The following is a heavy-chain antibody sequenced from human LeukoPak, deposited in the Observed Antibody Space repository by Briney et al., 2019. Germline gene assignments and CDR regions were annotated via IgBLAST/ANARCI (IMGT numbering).Heavy chain of an antibody. V-gene: IGHV1-69*11. CDR3: ARGLYYYGSGSSFDY. J-gene: IGHJ4*02. D-gene: IGHD3-10*01. Sequence: GASVKVSCKASGGTFSSYAISWVRQAPGQGLEWMGRIIPILGTANYAQKFQGRVTITTDESTSTAYMELSSLRSEDTAVYYCARGLYYYGSGSSFDYWGQGTLVTVSS. CDR1: GGTFSSYA. CDR2: IIPILGTA.